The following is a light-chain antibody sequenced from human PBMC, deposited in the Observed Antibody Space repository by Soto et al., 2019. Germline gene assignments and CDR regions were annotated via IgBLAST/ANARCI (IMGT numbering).Light chain of an antibody. CDR3: QSYDSSLSGWM. V-gene: IGLV1-40*01. J-gene: IGLJ3*02. Sequence: QSVLTQQPSVSGAPGQRVTISCTGSSSNIGAGYDVQWYQQVPGTAPKLLIYGYTTRPSGVPDRFSGSKSGTSASLAITGLQAEDEADYYCQSYDSSLSGWMFGGGTKLTVL. CDR2: GYT. CDR1: SSNIGAGYD.